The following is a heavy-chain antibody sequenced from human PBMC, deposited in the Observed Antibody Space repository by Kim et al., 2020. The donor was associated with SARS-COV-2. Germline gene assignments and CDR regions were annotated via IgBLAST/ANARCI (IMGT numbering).Heavy chain of an antibody. D-gene: IGHD2-8*01. CDR1: GYSFTSYW. CDR3: ARRSYCTNGVCYNSFDY. Sequence: GESLQISCKGSGYSFTSYWIGWVRQMPGKGLEWMGIIYPGDSDTRYSPSFQGQVTISADKSISTAYLQWSSLKASDTAMYYCARRSYCTNGVCYNSFDYWGQGTLVTVSS. J-gene: IGHJ4*02. CDR2: IYPGDSDT. V-gene: IGHV5-51*01.